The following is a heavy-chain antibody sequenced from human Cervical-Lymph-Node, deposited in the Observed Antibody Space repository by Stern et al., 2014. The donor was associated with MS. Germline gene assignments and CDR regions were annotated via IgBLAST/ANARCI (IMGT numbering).Heavy chain of an antibody. CDR3: ARILKASTVSG. J-gene: IGHJ4*02. D-gene: IGHD3-3*01. CDR1: GFRFSGYS. CDR2: ISYSGRSI. Sequence: VQLVESGGGLVQPGGSLGLPCAASGFRFSGYSLNWGRQAPGRGLEWVSYISYSGRSISYAVSVKGRFTISRDNAKNSLYLQMNSLRAEDTAVYYCARILKASTVSGWGQGTLVTVSS. V-gene: IGHV3-48*01.